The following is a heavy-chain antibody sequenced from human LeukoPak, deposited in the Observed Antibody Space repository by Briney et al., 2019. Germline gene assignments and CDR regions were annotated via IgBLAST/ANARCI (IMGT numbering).Heavy chain of an antibody. CDR2: INPSGGST. CDR1: GYTFTSYY. D-gene: IGHD2-15*01. CDR3: ARALIVGGSFDY. J-gene: IGHJ4*02. V-gene: IGHV1-46*01. Sequence: ASVKVSCKASGYTFTSYYMHWVRQAPGQGLEWMGIINPSGGSTSYAQKFQGRVTMTRGTSTSTVYMELSSLRSEDTVVYYCARALIVGGSFDYWGQGTLVTVSS.